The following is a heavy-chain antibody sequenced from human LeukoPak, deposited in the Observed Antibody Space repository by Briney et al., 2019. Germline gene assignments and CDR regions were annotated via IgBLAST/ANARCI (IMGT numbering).Heavy chain of an antibody. CDR2: IDYSGST. Sequence: SETLSLTCTVSGGSISSDIYNWTWIRQHPGKGLEWIGYIDYSGSTNYNPSLKSRVTISVDTSKNQFSLKLSSVTAADTALYYCAGDGYGSGSYGFDIWGQGTMVTVSS. J-gene: IGHJ3*02. V-gene: IGHV4-61*01. CDR1: GGSISSDIYN. CDR3: AGDGYGSGSYGFDI. D-gene: IGHD3-10*01.